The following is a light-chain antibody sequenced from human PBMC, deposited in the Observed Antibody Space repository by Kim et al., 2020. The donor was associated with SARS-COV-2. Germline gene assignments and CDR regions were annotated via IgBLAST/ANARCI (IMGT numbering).Light chain of an antibody. Sequence: SPGGRAALSCRASQTVSRNLAWYQQKPGQAPRLLIYGASTRATGIPARFRGSGSETEFTLTISSLQSEDFAVYYCQHYNNWPPWTFGQGTKVDIK. V-gene: IGKV3-15*01. J-gene: IGKJ1*01. CDR2: GAS. CDR1: QTVSRN. CDR3: QHYNNWPPWT.